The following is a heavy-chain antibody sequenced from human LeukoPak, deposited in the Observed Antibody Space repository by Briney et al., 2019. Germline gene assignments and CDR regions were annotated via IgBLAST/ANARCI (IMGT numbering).Heavy chain of an antibody. CDR1: GFTFSSYA. J-gene: IGHJ6*03. V-gene: IGHV3-30*04. CDR2: ISYDGSNK. Sequence: GGSLRLSCAASGFTFSSYAMHWVHQAPGKGLEWVAVISYDGSNKYYADSVKGRFTISRDNSKNTLYLQMNSLRAEDTAVYYCARVSYYYYMDVWGKGTTVTVSS. CDR3: ARVSYYYYMDV.